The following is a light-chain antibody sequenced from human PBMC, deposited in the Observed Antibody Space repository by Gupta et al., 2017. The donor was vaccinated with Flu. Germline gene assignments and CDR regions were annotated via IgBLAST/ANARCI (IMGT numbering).Light chain of an antibody. CDR2: DAS. J-gene: IGKJ1*01. Sequence: GERATLSCRASQSISTYLVWYQQKPGQAPRLLIYDASNRATGVPARFSGSGSGTDFTLTISSLEPEDFAVYYCHQRGNWRWTFGQGTKVEIK. CDR3: HQRGNWRWT. CDR1: QSISTY. V-gene: IGKV3-11*01.